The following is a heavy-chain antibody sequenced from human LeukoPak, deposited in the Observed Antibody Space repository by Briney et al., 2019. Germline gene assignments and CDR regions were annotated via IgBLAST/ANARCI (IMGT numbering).Heavy chain of an antibody. Sequence: GGSLRLSCAASGFTFSNYAVSWVRQAPGKGLEWVSVISGSGGSTYYADSGRGRFTISGDNSKNTLFLEMNSLRAEDTAVYYCAKGTLSVNDYWGQGTLVTVSS. V-gene: IGHV3-23*01. CDR3: AKGTLSVNDY. CDR2: ISGSGGST. J-gene: IGHJ4*02. CDR1: GFTFSNYA. D-gene: IGHD2-15*01.